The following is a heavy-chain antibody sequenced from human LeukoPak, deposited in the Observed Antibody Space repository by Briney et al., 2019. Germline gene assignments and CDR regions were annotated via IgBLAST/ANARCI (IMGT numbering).Heavy chain of an antibody. D-gene: IGHD5-18*01. CDR2: IYPGDSDT. Sequence: GESLKISCKGSGYSFTSYWIGWVRQLPGKGLELMGIIYPGDSDTRYSPSFQGQVTISADKSISTAYLQWSSLKASDTAMYYCARQSHSYGIDYWGQGTLVTVSS. CDR1: GYSFTSYW. V-gene: IGHV5-51*01. J-gene: IGHJ4*02. CDR3: ARQSHSYGIDY.